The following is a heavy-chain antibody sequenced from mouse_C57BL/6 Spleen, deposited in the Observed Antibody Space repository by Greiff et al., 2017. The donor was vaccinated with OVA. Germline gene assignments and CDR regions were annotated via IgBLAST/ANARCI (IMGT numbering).Heavy chain of an antibody. CDR2: ISDGGSYT. Sequence: EVMLVESGGGLVKPGGSLKLSCAASGFTFSSYAMSWVRQTPEKRLEWVATISDGGSYTYYPDNVKGRFTISRDNAKNNLYLQMSHLKSEDTAMYYCARVRDYYYYAMDYWGQGTSVTVSS. CDR1: GFTFSSYA. J-gene: IGHJ4*01. CDR3: ARVRDYYYYAMDY. D-gene: IGHD1-1*01. V-gene: IGHV5-4*03.